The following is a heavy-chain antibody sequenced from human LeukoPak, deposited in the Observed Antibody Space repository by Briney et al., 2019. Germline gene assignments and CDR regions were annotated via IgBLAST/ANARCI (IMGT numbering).Heavy chain of an antibody. CDR1: GFTFTTHA. CDR3: ARDRSLGYQAAAGYFDY. V-gene: IGHV3-30-3*01. Sequence: EPGRSLRLSCAASGFTFTTHAMDWVRQAPGKGLEWVAAISYDGSNGYYPDSVKGRFTISRDNAKNSLYLQMNSLRAEDTAVYYCARDRSLGYQAAAGYFDYWGQGTLVTVSS. J-gene: IGHJ4*02. D-gene: IGHD6-13*01. CDR2: ISYDGSNG.